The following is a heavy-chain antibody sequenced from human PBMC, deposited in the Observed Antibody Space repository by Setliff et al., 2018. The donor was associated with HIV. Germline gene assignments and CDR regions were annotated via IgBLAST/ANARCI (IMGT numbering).Heavy chain of an antibody. J-gene: IGHJ5*02. V-gene: IGHV4-34*01. D-gene: IGHD3-22*01. CDR3: ASRVYYYDSSGYLREEGFDP. CDR2: INHSGST. CDR1: GGSFSGYY. Sequence: PSETLSLTCAVYGGSFSGYYWSWIRQPPGKGLEWIGEINHSGSTNYNPSLKSRVTISVDTSKNQFPLKLSSVTAADAAVYYCASRVYYYDSSGYLREEGFDPWGQGTLVTVS.